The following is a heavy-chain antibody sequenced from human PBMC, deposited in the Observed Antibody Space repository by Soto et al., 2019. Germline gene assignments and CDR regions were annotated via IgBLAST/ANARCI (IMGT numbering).Heavy chain of an antibody. D-gene: IGHD3-9*01. J-gene: IGHJ6*03. V-gene: IGHV1-8*01. CDR3: ARGGYYDILTGYYSPLDYYYYMDV. CDR1: GYTFTSYD. CDR2: MNPNSGNT. Sequence: QVQLVQSGAEVKKPGASVKVSCKASGYTFTSYDINWVRQATGQGLEWMGWMNPNSGNTGYAQKFQGRVTMTRTTSISTAYMELSSLRSEDTAVYYCARGGYYDILTGYYSPLDYYYYMDVWGKGTTVTVSS.